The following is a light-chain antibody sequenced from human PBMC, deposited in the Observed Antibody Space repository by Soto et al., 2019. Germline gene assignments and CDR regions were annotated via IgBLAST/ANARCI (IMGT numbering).Light chain of an antibody. Sequence: QSALTQPASVSGSPGQSITISCTGSPSDVGAYNYVSWYKHHPGQAPQLMIYEVSNRPSGVSNRFSGSKSGNTASLTISGLQPDDEGDYYCSSKTRSSCPSVFGTGTNVTXL. CDR1: PSDVGAYNY. CDR3: SSKTRSSCPSV. J-gene: IGLJ1*01. V-gene: IGLV2-14*01. CDR2: EVS.